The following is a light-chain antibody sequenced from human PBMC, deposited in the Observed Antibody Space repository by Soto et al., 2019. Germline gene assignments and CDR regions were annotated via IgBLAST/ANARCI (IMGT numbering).Light chain of an antibody. J-gene: IGKJ2*01. CDR2: DAY. V-gene: IGKV1-5*01. Sequence: DIQITQSPSTLSASVGDRVTITCRASQSISTWLAWYQQKPGKAPKLLIYDAYTLERGVPSRFSGSGSGTEFTLTLTGLQPDDFATYFCQQYDSFSYTFGQGTKLEV. CDR1: QSISTW. CDR3: QQYDSFSYT.